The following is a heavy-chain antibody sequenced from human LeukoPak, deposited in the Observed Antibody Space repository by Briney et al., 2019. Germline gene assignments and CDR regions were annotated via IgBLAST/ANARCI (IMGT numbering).Heavy chain of an antibody. D-gene: IGHD3-22*01. CDR1: GFTFSSYE. Sequence: LPGGSLRLSCAASGFTFSSYEMNWVRQAPGKGLEWVSYISSSGSAIYYADSVKGRFTISRDNAKDSLYVQMNSLRAEDTAVYYCARGYPSVGYYDSSAYPYFFDYWGQGTPVTVSS. CDR2: ISSSGSAI. J-gene: IGHJ4*02. V-gene: IGHV3-48*03. CDR3: ARGYPSVGYYDSSAYPYFFDY.